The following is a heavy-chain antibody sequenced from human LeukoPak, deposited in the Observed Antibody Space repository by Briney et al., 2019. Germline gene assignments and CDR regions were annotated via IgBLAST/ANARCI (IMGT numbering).Heavy chain of an antibody. CDR3: ARGAPYYDILTGYFPKYYFDY. CDR1: GGSISTSY. V-gene: IGHV4-59*01. CDR2: IYYSGST. D-gene: IGHD3-9*01. J-gene: IGHJ4*02. Sequence: PSETLSLTCTVSGGSISTSYWSWIRQPPGKGLEWIGYIYYSGSTNYNPSLKSRVTISVDTSKNQFSLKLSSVTAADTAVYYCARGAPYYDILTGYFPKYYFDYWGQGTLVTVSS.